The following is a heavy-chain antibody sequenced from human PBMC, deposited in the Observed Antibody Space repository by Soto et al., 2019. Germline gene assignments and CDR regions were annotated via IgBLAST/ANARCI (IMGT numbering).Heavy chain of an antibody. CDR3: ARALDGYGDYPNWFDP. Sequence: QVQLQESVPVLVKPSGTLSLTFAVSGGSSRSSNWCSWVRQPPGNGLEWIGEIYHSGSTNYKPSLQSRVTISVDKSKNQFSLKLSSVTAADTAVYYCARALDGYGDYPNWFDPWGQGTLVTVSS. D-gene: IGHD4-17*01. V-gene: IGHV4-4*02. CDR1: GGSSRSSNW. J-gene: IGHJ5*02. CDR2: IYHSGST.